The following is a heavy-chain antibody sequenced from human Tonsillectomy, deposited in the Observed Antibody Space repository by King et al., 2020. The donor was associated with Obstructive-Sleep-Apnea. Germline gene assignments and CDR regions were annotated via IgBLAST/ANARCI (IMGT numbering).Heavy chain of an antibody. V-gene: IGHV4-59*08. CDR1: GDSMNSYY. Sequence: VQLQESGPGLVKPSETLSLTCTVSGDSMNSYYWSWIRQPPGMGLEWIGVIYYSGSTNYNPSLESLVTISVDTSKNHFSLKLSLVIAADTAVYYCARHRWGYCSSTSCQNWFDPWGQGTRVIVSS. CDR3: ARHRWGYCSSTSCQNWFDP. J-gene: IGHJ5*02. CDR2: IYYSGST. D-gene: IGHD2-2*01.